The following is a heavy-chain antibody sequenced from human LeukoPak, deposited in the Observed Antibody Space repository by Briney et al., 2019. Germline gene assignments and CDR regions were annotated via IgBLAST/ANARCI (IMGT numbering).Heavy chain of an antibody. CDR1: GFTFSSYA. J-gene: IGHJ6*02. CDR2: ISGSGGST. CDR3: AKGLSGYYYYGMDV. V-gene: IGHV3-23*01. Sequence: QPGGSLRLSCAASGFTFSSYAMSWVRQAPGKGLEWVSAISGSGGSTYYADSVKGRFTISRDNSKNTLYLQMNSLRAEDTAVYYCAKGLSGYYYYGMDVWGQGTTVTVSS. D-gene: IGHD3-10*01.